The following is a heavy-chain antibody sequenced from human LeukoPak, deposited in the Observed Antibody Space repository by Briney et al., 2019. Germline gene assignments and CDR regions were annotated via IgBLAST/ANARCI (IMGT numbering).Heavy chain of an antibody. CDR1: SDSIPSPY. D-gene: IGHD3-10*01. Sequence: PSETLSLTCTVSSDSIPSPYWSWIRQSPGKGLEWIAYISYTGSTRYNPSFKSRVTVSIDMSKNQFSLRLTSVTAADTAVYYCARHFTVGGNYYFDHWDQGTPVTVSS. CDR2: ISYTGST. J-gene: IGHJ4*02. V-gene: IGHV4-59*08. CDR3: ARHFTVGGNYYFDH.